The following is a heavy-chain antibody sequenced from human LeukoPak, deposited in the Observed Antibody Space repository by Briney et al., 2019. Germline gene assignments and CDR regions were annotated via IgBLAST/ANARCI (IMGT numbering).Heavy chain of an antibody. Sequence: SETLSLTCAVYGGSFSGYYWSWIRQPPGKGLEWIGEINHSGSTNYNPSLESRVTISVDTSKNQFSLKLSSVTAADTAVYYCARDRESNIVVVPAAQGYMDVWGKGTTVTISS. CDR1: GGSFSGYY. CDR3: ARDRESNIVVVPAAQGYMDV. CDR2: INHSGST. J-gene: IGHJ6*03. V-gene: IGHV4-34*01. D-gene: IGHD2-2*01.